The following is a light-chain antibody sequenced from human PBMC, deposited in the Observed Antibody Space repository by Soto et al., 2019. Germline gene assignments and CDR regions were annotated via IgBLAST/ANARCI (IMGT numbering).Light chain of an antibody. J-gene: IGKJ4*01. V-gene: IGKV3D-20*02. Sequence: DIVLTQSPGTLSLSPGERATLSCRASQSVRSTYLGWYQHKRGQAPRLLIYGASSRATGIPARFSGSGSGTDFTLTISSLEPEDFAVYYCQQRSNWPPALTFGGGTKVDIK. CDR3: QQRSNWPPALT. CDR1: QSVRSTY. CDR2: GAS.